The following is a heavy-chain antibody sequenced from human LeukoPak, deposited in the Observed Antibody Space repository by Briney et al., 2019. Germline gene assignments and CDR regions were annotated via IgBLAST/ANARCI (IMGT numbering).Heavy chain of an antibody. Sequence: PGGSLRLSCAASGFTFSSYAMSWVRQAPGKGLEWVSAISGSGGSTYYADSVKGRFTISRDNSKNTLYLQMNSLRAEDTAVYYWAKDLVAAAGTAYFDYGARETRVTVP. CDR2: ISGSGGST. V-gene: IGHV3-23*01. J-gene: IGHJ4*02. CDR1: GFTFSSYA. D-gene: IGHD6-13*01. CDR3: AKDLVAAAGTAYFDY.